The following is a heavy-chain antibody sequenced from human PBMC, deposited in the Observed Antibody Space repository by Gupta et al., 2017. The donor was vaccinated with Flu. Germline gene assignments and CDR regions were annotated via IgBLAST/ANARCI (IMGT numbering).Heavy chain of an antibody. CDR1: GGSFSGYY. D-gene: IGHD3-10*01. J-gene: IGHJ4*02. V-gene: IGHV4-34*01. Sequence: QVQLQQWGAGLLKPSETLSLTCAVYGGSFSGYYWSWIRQPPGKGLEWIGEINHSGSTNYNPSLKSRVTISVDTSKNQFSLKLSSVTAADTAVYYCARSPRYGSGAGYWGQGTLVTVSS. CDR2: INHSGST. CDR3: ARSPRYGSGAGY.